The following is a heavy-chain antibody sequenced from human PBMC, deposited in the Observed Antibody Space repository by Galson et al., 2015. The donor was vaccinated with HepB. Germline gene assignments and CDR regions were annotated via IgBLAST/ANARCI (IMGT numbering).Heavy chain of an antibody. CDR1: GYTFTSYG. J-gene: IGHJ4*02. CDR3: ARVVYDSSGYYLYYFDY. V-gene: IGHV1-18*01. Sequence: SVKVSCKASGYTFTSYGISWVRQAPGQGLEWMGWISAYNGNTNYAQKLQGRVTMTTDTSTSTAYMELRSLRSDDTAVYYCARVVYDSSGYYLYYFDYWGQGTLVTVSS. D-gene: IGHD3-22*01. CDR2: ISAYNGNT.